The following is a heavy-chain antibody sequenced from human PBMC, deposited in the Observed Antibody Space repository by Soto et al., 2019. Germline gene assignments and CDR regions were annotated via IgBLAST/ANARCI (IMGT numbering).Heavy chain of an antibody. V-gene: IGHV3-48*02. D-gene: IGHD6-13*01. CDR3: ARFFGPDGYSSSWPNSH. CDR2: ISSSSSTI. J-gene: IGHJ4*02. Sequence: EVQLVESEGGLVQPGGSLRLSCAASGFTFSSYSMNWVRQAPGKGLEWVSYISSSSSTIYYADSVKGRFTISRDNAKNSLYLQMNSLRDEDTAVYYCARFFGPDGYSSSWPNSHWGQGTLVTVSS. CDR1: GFTFSSYS.